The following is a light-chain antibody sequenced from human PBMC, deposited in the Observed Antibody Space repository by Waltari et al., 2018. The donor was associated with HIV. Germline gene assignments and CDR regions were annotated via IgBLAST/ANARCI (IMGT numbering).Light chain of an antibody. Sequence: DIVMTQSPDSLAVSLGARATINCKSSQSVLYSSNNKNYLAWYQQKPGQRAKPLIYWASTRESGVPDRFSGSGSGTDFTLTISSLQAEDVAVYYCQQYYSTPLTFGGGTKVEIK. CDR1: QSVLYSSNNKNY. V-gene: IGKV4-1*01. J-gene: IGKJ4*01. CDR2: WAS. CDR3: QQYYSTPLT.